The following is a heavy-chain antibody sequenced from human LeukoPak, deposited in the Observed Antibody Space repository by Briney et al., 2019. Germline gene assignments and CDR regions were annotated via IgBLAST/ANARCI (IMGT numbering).Heavy chain of an antibody. CDR3: ARGSSSSGWFDP. CDR1: GGSISSGDYY. V-gene: IGHV4-30-4*01. D-gene: IGHD6-6*01. J-gene: IGHJ5*02. CDR2: IYYSGST. Sequence: PSQTLSLTCTVSGGSISSGDYYWSWIRQPPGKGLEWIGYIYYSGSTYYNPSLKSRVTISVDTSKNQFSLKLSSVTAADTAVYYCARGSSSSGWFDPGGQGTLVTVSS.